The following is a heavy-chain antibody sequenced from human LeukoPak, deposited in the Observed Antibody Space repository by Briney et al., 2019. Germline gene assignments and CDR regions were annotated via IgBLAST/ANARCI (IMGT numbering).Heavy chain of an antibody. CDR3: ARVRLAGTITSYYYYGMDV. CDR1: GGSISSYY. CDR2: IYYSGST. Sequence: SETLSLTCTVSGGSISSYYWSWIRQPPGKGLEWIGYIYYSGSTNYNPSFKSRVTISVDTSKNQFSLKLSSVTAADTAVYYCARVRLAGTITSYYYYGMDVWGQGTTVTVSS. V-gene: IGHV4-59*01. D-gene: IGHD1-7*01. J-gene: IGHJ6*02.